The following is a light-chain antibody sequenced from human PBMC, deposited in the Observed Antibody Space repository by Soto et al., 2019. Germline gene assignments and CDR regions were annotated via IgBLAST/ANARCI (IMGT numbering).Light chain of an antibody. CDR3: SSYTSSSTRVV. J-gene: IGLJ2*01. V-gene: IGLV2-14*01. CDR2: DVS. CDR1: SSDVGGYNY. Sequence: QSALTQPASVSGSPGQSITISCTGTSSDVGGYNYVSWYQQHPGKAPKLIIYDVSNRPSGVSNRFSGSKSGNTASLTISGLQAEDEADYYCSSYTSSSTRVVLGGGTKLTVL.